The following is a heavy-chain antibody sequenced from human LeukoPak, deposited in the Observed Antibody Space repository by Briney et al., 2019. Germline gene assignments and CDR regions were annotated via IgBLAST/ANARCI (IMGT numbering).Heavy chain of an antibody. Sequence: GGSLRLSCAASGFTISSYNMNWVRQAPGKGLEWVSHISSSSSTISYADSVKGRFTISRDNAKNSLYLQMNSLRAEDTAAYYCARRFDCWGQGILVTVSS. CDR1: GFTISSYN. CDR3: ARRFDC. CDR2: ISSSSSTI. V-gene: IGHV3-48*01. J-gene: IGHJ4*02.